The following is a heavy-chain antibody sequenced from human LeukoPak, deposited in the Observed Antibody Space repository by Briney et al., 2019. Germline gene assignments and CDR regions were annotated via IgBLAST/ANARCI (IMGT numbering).Heavy chain of an antibody. D-gene: IGHD1-26*01. CDR2: IYSGGST. J-gene: IGHJ4*02. V-gene: IGHV3-66*01. CDR3: VTEVSGSFPT. CDR1: GFTVSSNY. Sequence: GGSLRLSCAASGFTVSSNYMSWVRQAPGKGLEWVSVIYSGGSTYYADSVKGRFTISRDNSKNTLYLQMNSLKNEDTAVYYCVTEVSGSFPTWGQGTLVTVSS.